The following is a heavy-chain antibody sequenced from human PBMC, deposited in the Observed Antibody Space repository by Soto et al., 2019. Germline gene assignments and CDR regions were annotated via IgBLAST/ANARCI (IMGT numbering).Heavy chain of an antibody. CDR1: GFPFSSYA. V-gene: IGHV3-23*01. Sequence: VGSLRLSCASSGFPFSSYAMSWVRHTPEKGLEWVAGISGGGNDRYFADFVQGRFTFSRDNSRNILYLQMNSLRADDTAMYFCARSLFMVAPAHEPFDYWGQGTLVTGSS. CDR2: ISGGGNDR. D-gene: IGHD2-15*01. CDR3: ARSLFMVAPAHEPFDY. J-gene: IGHJ4*02.